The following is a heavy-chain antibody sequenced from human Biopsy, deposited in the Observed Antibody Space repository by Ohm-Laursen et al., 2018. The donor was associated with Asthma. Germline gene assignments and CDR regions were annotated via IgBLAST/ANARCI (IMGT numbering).Heavy chain of an antibody. J-gene: IGHJ3*01. Sequence: SLRLSCSASAFTFSSYNFHWVRRAPGKGLEWVSCITSTSSYTFYADSVKGRFTISRDNARNSLYLQMINLRAEDTAVYYCAREGESSYGLRSPNFDVWGQGTMVTVSS. D-gene: IGHD5-18*01. V-gene: IGHV3-21*01. CDR1: AFTFSSYN. CDR2: ITSTSSYT. CDR3: AREGESSYGLRSPNFDV.